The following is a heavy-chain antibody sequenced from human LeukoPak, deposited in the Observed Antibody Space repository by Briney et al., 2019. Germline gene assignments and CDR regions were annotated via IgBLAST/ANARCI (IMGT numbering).Heavy chain of an antibody. J-gene: IGHJ6*03. CDR3: AREGNPIYYYYMDV. Sequence: GASVKVSCKASGYTFTSYGISWVRQAPGQGLEWMGWISAYNGNTNYAQKLQGRVTMTTDTSTSTAYMESRSLRSDDTAVYYCAREGNPIYYYYMDVWGKGTTVTVSS. V-gene: IGHV1-18*01. CDR2: ISAYNGNT. CDR1: GYTFTSYG.